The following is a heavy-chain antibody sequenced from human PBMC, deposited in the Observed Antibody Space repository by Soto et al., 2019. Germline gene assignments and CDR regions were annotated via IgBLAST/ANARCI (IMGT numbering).Heavy chain of an antibody. V-gene: IGHV4-4*02. CDR3: ARSPRRVDGKWYLDY. J-gene: IGHJ4*02. CDR2: ILHTGHT. D-gene: IGHD2-15*01. CDR1: GDSFSSSNW. Sequence: QVQLQESGPGLVEPSGTLSLTCGVSGDSFSSSNWWTWVRQPPGKGLEWIGDILHTGHTDYSPSLRSRLTISIDSSKKEFSLPLTSVTATDTAIYYCARSPRRVDGKWYLDYWGQGVLVTVSS.